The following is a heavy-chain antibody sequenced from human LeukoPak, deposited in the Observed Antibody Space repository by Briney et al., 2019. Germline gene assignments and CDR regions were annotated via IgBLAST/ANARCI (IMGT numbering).Heavy chain of an antibody. J-gene: IGHJ4*02. D-gene: IGHD3-22*01. CDR3: AVVIRPVDY. CDR1: GYTFTGHY. CDR2: INPNSGGT. Sequence: GASVKVSCKASGYTFTGHYMHWVRQAPGQGPEWMGWINPNSGGTNYAQKFQGWVTMTRDTSISTAYMELSRLRSDDTAVYYCAVVIRPVDYWGQGTLVTVSS. V-gene: IGHV1-2*04.